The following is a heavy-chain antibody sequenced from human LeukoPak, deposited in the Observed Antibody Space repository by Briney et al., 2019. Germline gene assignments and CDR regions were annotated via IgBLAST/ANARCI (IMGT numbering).Heavy chain of an antibody. V-gene: IGHV3-66*01. D-gene: IGHD2-15*01. CDR2: IYSGGST. CDR3: ARAITYCSGGRCYSGGYYYGMDV. Sequence: PGGSLRLSCAASGFTVSSNYMSWVRQAPGKGLEWVSVIYSGGSTYYADSVKGRFTISRDNSKNTLYLQMNSLRAEDTAVYYCARAITYCSGGRCYSGGYYYGMDVWGQGTTVTVSS. CDR1: GFTVSSNY. J-gene: IGHJ6*02.